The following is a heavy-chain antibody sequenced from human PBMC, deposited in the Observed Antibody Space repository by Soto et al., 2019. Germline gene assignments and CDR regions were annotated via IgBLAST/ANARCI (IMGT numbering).Heavy chain of an antibody. CDR1: GFTFSSYA. CDR2: ISFNGGTT. Sequence: EVQLVESGEGLVQPGGSLRLSCAASGFTFSSYAMVWVRQAPGKGLEYVSGISFNGGTTYYADSVKGRFTISRDNSKNTLYLQMGGLRDEDMAVYYCARGGYSYGSVDYWGQGTLVTVSS. CDR3: ARGGYSYGSVDY. J-gene: IGHJ4*02. D-gene: IGHD5-18*01. V-gene: IGHV3-64*02.